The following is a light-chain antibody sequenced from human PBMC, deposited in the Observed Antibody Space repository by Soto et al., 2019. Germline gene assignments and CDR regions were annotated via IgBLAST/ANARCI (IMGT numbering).Light chain of an antibody. CDR3: RQWYDSPRVT. CDR2: AAS. J-gene: IGKJ4*02. V-gene: IGKV3-20*01. CDR1: QSVSISY. Sequence: IVLTQSPGTLSLSPGERATLSCRASQSVSISYLAWYQQKPGQAPRLLIYAASSRATGIPDRFSGSGSGTEFSLLISSVEQDEYVVYYCRQWYDSPRVTFGGGTKVEIK.